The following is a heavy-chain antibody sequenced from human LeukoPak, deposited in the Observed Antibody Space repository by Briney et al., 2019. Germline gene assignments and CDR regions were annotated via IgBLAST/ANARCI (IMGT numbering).Heavy chain of an antibody. J-gene: IGHJ6*03. CDR2: IYTSGST. V-gene: IGHV4-61*02. D-gene: IGHD3-16*01. CDR1: GGSISSGSYY. Sequence: SETLSLTCTVSGGSISSGSYYWSWIRQPAGKGLEWIGRIYTSGSTNYNPSLKSRVTISVDTSKNQFSLKLSSVTAADTAVYYCARDLGYYYYYTDVWGKGTTVTVSS. CDR3: ARDLGYYYYYTDV.